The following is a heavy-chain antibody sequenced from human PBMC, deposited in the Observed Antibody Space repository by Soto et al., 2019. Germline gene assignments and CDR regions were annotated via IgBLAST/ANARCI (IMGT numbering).Heavy chain of an antibody. Sequence: LRLSCAASGFTFSSYAMHWVRQAPGKGLEWVAVISYDGSNKYYADSVKGRFTISRDNSKNTLYLQMNSLRAEDTAVYYCARELSYDSSGYRYYYYGMGVWGQGTTVTVSS. D-gene: IGHD3-22*01. V-gene: IGHV3-30-3*01. J-gene: IGHJ6*02. CDR2: ISYDGSNK. CDR1: GFTFSSYA. CDR3: ARELSYDSSGYRYYYYGMGV.